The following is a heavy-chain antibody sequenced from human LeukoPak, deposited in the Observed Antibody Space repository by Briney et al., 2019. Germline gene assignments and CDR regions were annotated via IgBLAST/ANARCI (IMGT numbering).Heavy chain of an antibody. CDR2: INWNGGST. CDR1: GFTFSSYE. D-gene: IGHD6-19*01. V-gene: IGHV3-20*04. J-gene: IGHJ6*03. Sequence: GGSLRLSCAASGFTFSSYEMNWVRQAPGKGLEWVSGINWNGGSTGYADSVKGRFTISRDNAKNSLYLQMNSLRAEDTALYYCARDSSSWLAYYYYYYMDVWGKGTTVTVSS. CDR3: ARDSSSWLAYYYYYYMDV.